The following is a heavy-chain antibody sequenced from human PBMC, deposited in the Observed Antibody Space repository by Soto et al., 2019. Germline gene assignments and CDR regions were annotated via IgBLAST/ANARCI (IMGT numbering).Heavy chain of an antibody. J-gene: IGHJ4*02. D-gene: IGHD5-18*01. CDR3: ARGGMSRPRWLFDY. V-gene: IGHV3-64*01. CDR2: ISTNGDST. Sequence: EVQLVESGGGLVQPGGSLRLSCAASGFTFGSYPMHWVRQAPGKGLEYVSAISTNGDSTFYANSVKGRFTISRDNSKNTLYLQMGSLRAEDMGVYYCARGGMSRPRWLFDYWGQGTLVTASS. CDR1: GFTFGSYP.